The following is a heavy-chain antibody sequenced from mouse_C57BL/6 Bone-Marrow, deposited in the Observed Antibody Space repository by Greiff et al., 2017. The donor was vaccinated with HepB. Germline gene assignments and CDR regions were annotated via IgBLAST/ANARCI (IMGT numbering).Heavy chain of an antibody. J-gene: IGHJ4*01. Sequence: DVMLVESGGGLVQPGGSLKLSCAASGFTFSDYYMYWVRQTPEKRLEWVAYISNGGGSTYYPDTVKGRFTISRDNAKNTLYLQMSRLKSEDTAMYYCARQGLLLRYAMDYWGQGTSVTVSS. CDR1: GFTFSDYY. CDR3: ARQGLLLRYAMDY. V-gene: IGHV5-12*01. CDR2: ISNGGGST. D-gene: IGHD1-1*01.